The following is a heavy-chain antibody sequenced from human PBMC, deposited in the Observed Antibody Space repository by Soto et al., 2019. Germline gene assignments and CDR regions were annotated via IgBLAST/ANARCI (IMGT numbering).Heavy chain of an antibody. Sequence: GESLRLSCAASGFTFSDYYMSWIRQAPGKGLEWVSYISSSGTTIYYADSVKGRFTISRDNAKNSLYLQMNSLRAEDTAVYYCARDRITQSTPDLDYWCQGTLVTVSS. D-gene: IGHD3-10*01. CDR2: ISSSGTTI. V-gene: IGHV3-11*01. CDR1: GFTFSDYY. J-gene: IGHJ4*02. CDR3: ARDRITQSTPDLDY.